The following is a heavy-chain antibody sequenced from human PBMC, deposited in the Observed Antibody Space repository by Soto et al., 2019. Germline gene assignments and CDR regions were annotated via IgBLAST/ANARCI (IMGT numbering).Heavy chain of an antibody. Sequence: GGSLRLSCEGSGFTLSDHYMDWVRQAPGKGLEWVGRSRNRGNNYVTEYAASVKGRFTISRDDSKNSVHLQMNSLKTEDTARYHCVTYFGYISGLGGQGTLVTVSS. CDR2: SRNRGNNYVT. CDR3: VTYFGYISGL. V-gene: IGHV3-72*01. J-gene: IGHJ4*02. CDR1: GFTLSDHY. D-gene: IGHD5-18*01.